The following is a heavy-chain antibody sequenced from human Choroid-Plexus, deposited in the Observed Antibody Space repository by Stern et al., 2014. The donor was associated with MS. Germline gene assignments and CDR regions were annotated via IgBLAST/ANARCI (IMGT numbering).Heavy chain of an antibody. J-gene: IGHJ5*02. Sequence: DQLVESGGGVVQPGRPLRLSCVASGFTFGSCAMHWVRQAPGKGLEWVAGVSYDGSNKYYADSVKGRFTISRDNSQNTLYMQMSSLRPEDTAVYYCAKDRQYLTYFFDHWGQGSWSPSPQ. CDR1: GFTFGSCA. CDR2: VSYDGSNK. V-gene: IGHV3-30*18. D-gene: IGHD2/OR15-2a*01. CDR3: AKDRQYLTYFFDH.